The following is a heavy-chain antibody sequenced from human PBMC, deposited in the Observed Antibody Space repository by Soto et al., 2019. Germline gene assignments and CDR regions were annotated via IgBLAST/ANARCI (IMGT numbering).Heavy chain of an antibody. J-gene: IGHJ6*02. CDR1: GGSINSGGYS. CDR3: GQAPANWGFYGMDG. CDR2: IYHSGST. V-gene: IGHV4-30-2*01. Sequence: QLQLQESGSGLVKPSQTLSLTCAVSGGSINSGGYSWSWIRQPPGKGLEWIGYIYHSGSTYYNPSPKRRGTLSVDRSKNQFSPNLSSVTAADTAGYFCGQAPANWGFYGMDGWGQGTTVTVSS. D-gene: IGHD7-27*01.